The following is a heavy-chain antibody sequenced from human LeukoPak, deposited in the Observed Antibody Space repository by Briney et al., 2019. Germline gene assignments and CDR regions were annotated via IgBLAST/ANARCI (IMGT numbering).Heavy chain of an antibody. Sequence: ASVKVSCKASGYAFTSYGVNWVRQATGQGLEWMGWMNPNSGNTGYAQKFQGRVTMTRNTSTSTAYMELSSLRSEDTAVYYCARKGYDTQAYYYYYGMDVWGQGTTVTVSS. V-gene: IGHV1-8*01. CDR3: ARKGYDTQAYYYYYGMDV. J-gene: IGHJ6*02. CDR1: GYAFTSYG. D-gene: IGHD6-13*01. CDR2: MNPNSGNT.